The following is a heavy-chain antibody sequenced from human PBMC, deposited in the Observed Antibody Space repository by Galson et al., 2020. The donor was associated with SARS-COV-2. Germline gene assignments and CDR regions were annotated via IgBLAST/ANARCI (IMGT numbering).Heavy chain of an antibody. D-gene: IGHD2-21*01. CDR1: GYSFTTYW. Sequence: ASVKVSCKGSGYSFTTYWIAWVRQMPGKGLEWMGIIYPGDSDTRYSPSFQGQVTISADKSINTTYLQWTSLKASDTGIYYCARPRDGYSNGAFNIWGQGTMVTVSS. CDR3: ARPRDGYSNGAFNI. J-gene: IGHJ3*02. V-gene: IGHV5-51*01. CDR2: IYPGDSDT.